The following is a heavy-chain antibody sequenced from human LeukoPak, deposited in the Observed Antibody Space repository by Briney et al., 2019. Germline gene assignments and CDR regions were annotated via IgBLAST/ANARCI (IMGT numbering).Heavy chain of an antibody. J-gene: IGHJ4*02. CDR2: IYYSGST. V-gene: IGHV4-39*07. CDR1: GGSISSSSYY. CDR3: AREAAAGTFYFDY. D-gene: IGHD6-13*01. Sequence: PSETLSLTCTVSGGSISSSSYYWGWIRQPPGKGLEWIGSIYYSGSTYYNPSLKSRVTISVDTSKNQFSLKLGSVTAADTAVYYCAREAAAGTFYFDYWGQGTLVTVSS.